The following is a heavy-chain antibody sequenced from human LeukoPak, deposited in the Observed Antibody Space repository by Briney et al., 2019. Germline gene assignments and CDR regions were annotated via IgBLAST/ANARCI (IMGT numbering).Heavy chain of an antibody. CDR1: GYTFTGYY. Sequence: ASVKVSCKASGYTFTGYYMHWERQAPGQGLEWMGRINPNSGGTNYAQKFQGRVTMTRDTSISTAYMELSRLRSDDTAVYYCARGYYYSSGSYYNSSSNFDYWGQGTLVTVSS. V-gene: IGHV1-2*06. J-gene: IGHJ4*02. CDR3: ARGYYYSSGSYYNSSSNFDY. D-gene: IGHD3-10*01. CDR2: INPNSGGT.